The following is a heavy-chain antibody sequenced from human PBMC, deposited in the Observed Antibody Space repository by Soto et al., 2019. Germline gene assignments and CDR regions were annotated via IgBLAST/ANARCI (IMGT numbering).Heavy chain of an antibody. Sequence: GGNLRLSCTASGFTFSSYWMSWVRQAPGKGLEWVANIKQDGSERYYVDSVKGRFTISRDNAKNSLYLQMNSLRAEDKAVYYCARWEQLLYPAAGYNWFDPWGQGNLVPVS. J-gene: IGHJ5*02. D-gene: IGHD2-8*01. CDR2: IKQDGSER. CDR3: ARWEQLLYPAAGYNWFDP. CDR1: GFTFSSYW. V-gene: IGHV3-7*03.